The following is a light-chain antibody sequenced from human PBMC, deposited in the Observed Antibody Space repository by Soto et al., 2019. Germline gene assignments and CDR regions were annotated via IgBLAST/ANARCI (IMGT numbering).Light chain of an antibody. CDR2: GAS. J-gene: IGKJ5*01. V-gene: IGKV1-17*01. CDR3: PLPDSYLNT. Sequence: VSVNMGDRVTISCRASQGIGNALGWYQQKPGKPPKVLIYGASNLQSGVPPRFSGSGSGTDFTLSIISLQPEDGIRYYSPLPDSYLNTFGQVTRL. CDR1: QGIGNA.